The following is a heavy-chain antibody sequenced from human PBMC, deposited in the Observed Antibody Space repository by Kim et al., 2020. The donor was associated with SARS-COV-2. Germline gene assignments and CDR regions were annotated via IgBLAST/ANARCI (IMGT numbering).Heavy chain of an antibody. J-gene: IGHJ6*02. CDR1: GGSISSSSYY. CDR2: IYYSGST. CDR3: ASLHYDFWSGYYLYYYYGMDV. Sequence: SETLSLTCTVSGGSISSSSYYWGWIRQPPGKGLEWIGSIYYSGSTYYNPSLKSRVTISVDTSKNQFSLKLSSVTAADTAVYYCASLHYDFWSGYYLYYYYGMDVWGQGTTVTVSS. V-gene: IGHV4-39*01. D-gene: IGHD3-3*01.